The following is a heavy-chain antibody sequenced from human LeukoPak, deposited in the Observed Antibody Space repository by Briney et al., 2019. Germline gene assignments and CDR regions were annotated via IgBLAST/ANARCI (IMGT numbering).Heavy chain of an antibody. CDR1: GYTFTSYA. D-gene: IGHD3-16*02. Sequence: ASVKVSCKASGYTFTSYAMHWVRQAPGQRLEWMGWINAGNGNTKYSQKFQGRVTITRDTSTSTAYMELRSLRSDDTAVYYCARSLYYDYVWGSYRPRKIFDYWGQGTLVTVSS. J-gene: IGHJ4*02. CDR3: ARSLYYDYVWGSYRPRKIFDY. V-gene: IGHV1-3*01. CDR2: INAGNGNT.